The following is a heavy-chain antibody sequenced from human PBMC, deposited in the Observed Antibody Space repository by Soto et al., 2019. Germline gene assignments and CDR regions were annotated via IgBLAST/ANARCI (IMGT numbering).Heavy chain of an antibody. Sequence: GXSLRLSCAASGFSFSSYGIHWVIQAPGKGLEWVAVIWYDGSNKYYADSVKGRFTISRDNSKNTLYLQMNSLRTEDTAVYYCGRGQGGYYYYMNVWGKGTTVTVSS. CDR3: GRGQGGYYYYMNV. CDR1: GFSFSSYG. V-gene: IGHV3-33*01. J-gene: IGHJ6*03. CDR2: IWYDGSNK. D-gene: IGHD1-26*01.